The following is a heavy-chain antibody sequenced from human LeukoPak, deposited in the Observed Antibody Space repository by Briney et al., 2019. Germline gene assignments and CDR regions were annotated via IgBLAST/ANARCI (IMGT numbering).Heavy chain of an antibody. CDR3: VSGDCSSTSCYRYYFDY. J-gene: IGHJ4*02. CDR2: IYPGDPDT. Sequence: GESLKISCKGSGYSFTSYWIGWVRQMPGKGLEWMGIIYPGDPDTRYSPSFQGQVTIPADKSISTAYLQWSSLKASDTAMYYCVSGDCSSTSCYRYYFDYWGQGTLVTVSS. V-gene: IGHV5-51*01. CDR1: GYSFTSYW. D-gene: IGHD2-2*01.